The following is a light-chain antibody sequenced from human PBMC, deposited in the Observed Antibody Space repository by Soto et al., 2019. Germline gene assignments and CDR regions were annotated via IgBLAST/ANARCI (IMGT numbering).Light chain of an antibody. CDR3: HHADHPLT. CDR1: QIFTTSF. V-gene: IGKV3-20*01. Sequence: EIVLTRSPGTLSLSPGERVTLSCWASQIFTTSFLDWCQQIPGQAPRLLMYGASSRATGVPDRVSGSGSGTDFSLTVSRLEHEDFAVCYCHHADHPLTFGGGTKVEIK. CDR2: GAS. J-gene: IGKJ4*01.